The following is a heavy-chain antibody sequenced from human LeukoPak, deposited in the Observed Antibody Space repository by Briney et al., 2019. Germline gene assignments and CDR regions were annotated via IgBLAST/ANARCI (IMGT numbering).Heavy chain of an antibody. V-gene: IGHV3-7*01. CDR3: VRGLGGYNWDNVFDM. CDR1: GFTFSNYW. J-gene: IGHJ3*02. Sequence: GGYLRLSCAASGFTFSNYWMSWVRQAPGKGLEWMANIKKDGSEKYYVDSVKGRFTISRDNSKNSLFLQMNTLRAGDTAVYYCVRGLGGYNWDNVFDMWGQGTMVTVSS. CDR2: IKKDGSEK. D-gene: IGHD1-1*01.